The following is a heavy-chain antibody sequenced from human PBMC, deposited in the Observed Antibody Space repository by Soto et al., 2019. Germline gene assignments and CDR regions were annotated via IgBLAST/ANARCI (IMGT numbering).Heavy chain of an antibody. V-gene: IGHV4-4*02. D-gene: IGHD2-8*01. CDR3: ARSSDCTNNLCNQRVLDV. Sequence: QVQLQESGPGLVKPSGTLSLTCAVSGGSNTSSNWWNWVRQSPEKGLELIGEIYHSGSTNYNPPLKRRVTRSVQNSKNPFSLKLTAVTAPNTAVYYCARSSDCTNNLCNQRVLDVWSQGTTVTVSS. CDR2: IYHSGST. J-gene: IGHJ6*02. CDR1: GGSNTSSNW.